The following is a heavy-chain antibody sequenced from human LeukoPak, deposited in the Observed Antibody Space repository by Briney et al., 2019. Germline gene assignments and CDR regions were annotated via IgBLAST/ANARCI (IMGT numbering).Heavy chain of an antibody. CDR3: ARDRPYCSSTSCPLDY. D-gene: IGHD2-2*01. J-gene: IGHJ4*02. CDR2: INPDDEST. V-gene: IGHV3-74*01. Sequence: GGSLRLSCAASGFTFRKYWLHWVRQAPGKGLVWVSRINPDDESTSYADSVKGRFTISRDNSKNTLYLQMNSLRAEDTAVYYCARDRPYCSSTSCPLDYWGQGTLVTVSS. CDR1: GFTFRKYW.